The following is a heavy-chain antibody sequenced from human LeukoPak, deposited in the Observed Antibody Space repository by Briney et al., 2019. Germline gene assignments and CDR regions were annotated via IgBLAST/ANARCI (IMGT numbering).Heavy chain of an antibody. CDR3: ARDRGCSGGSCFHYYYYGMDV. V-gene: IGHV3-66*01. CDR1: GFTVSSNY. Sequence: GGSLRLSCAASGFTVSSNYMSWVRQAPGKGLEWVSVIYSGGSTYYADSVKGRFTISRDNSKNTLYLQMNSLRAKDTAVYYCARDRGCSGGSCFHYYYYGMDVWGQGTTVTVSS. D-gene: IGHD2-15*01. J-gene: IGHJ6*02. CDR2: IYSGGST.